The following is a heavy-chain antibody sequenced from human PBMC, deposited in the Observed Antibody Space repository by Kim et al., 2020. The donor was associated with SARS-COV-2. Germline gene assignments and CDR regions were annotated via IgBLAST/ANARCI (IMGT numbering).Heavy chain of an antibody. V-gene: IGHV4-4*07. CDR2: IYTSGST. J-gene: IGHJ2*01. D-gene: IGHD6-13*01. CDR3: ARDRGSSWHNYWYFDL. Sequence: SETLSLTCTVSGGSISSYYWSWIRQPAGKGLEWIGRIYTSGSTNYNPSLKSRVTMSVDTSKNQFSLKLSSVTAADTAVYYCARDRGSSWHNYWYFDLWGRGTLVTVSS. CDR1: GGSISSYY.